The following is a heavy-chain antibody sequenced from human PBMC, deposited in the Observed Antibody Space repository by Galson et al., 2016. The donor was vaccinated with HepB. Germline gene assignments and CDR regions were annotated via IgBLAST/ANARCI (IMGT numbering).Heavy chain of an antibody. CDR2: INTYTGNT. CDR3: ARDRAYGGLMFDS. CDR1: GYTFTSYG. V-gene: IGHV1-18*01. D-gene: IGHD3-10*01. Sequence: SVKVSCKASGYTFTSYGINWVRQAPGQGLEWMGRINTYTGNTNSPQKFQGRVTMTTDTSTSTAYMDLRSLRPDDTAVYYCARDRAYGGLMFDSWGQGTLVTVSS. J-gene: IGHJ4*02.